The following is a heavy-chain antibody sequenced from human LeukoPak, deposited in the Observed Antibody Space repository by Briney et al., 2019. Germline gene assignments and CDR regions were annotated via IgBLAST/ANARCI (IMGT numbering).Heavy chain of an antibody. CDR3: AGAAGTRRYYYYYYMDV. V-gene: IGHV1-2*02. Sequence: ASVKVSCKASGYTFTGYYMHWVRQAPGQGLEWMGWINPNSGGTNYAQKFQGRVTMTRDTSISTACMELSRLRSDDTAVYYCAGAAGTRRYYYYYYMDVWGKGTTVTISS. J-gene: IGHJ6*03. CDR1: GYTFTGYY. CDR2: INPNSGGT. D-gene: IGHD6-13*01.